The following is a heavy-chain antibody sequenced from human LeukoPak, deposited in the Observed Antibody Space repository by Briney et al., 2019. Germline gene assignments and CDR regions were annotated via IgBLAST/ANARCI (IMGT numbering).Heavy chain of an antibody. CDR1: GFTFSSYW. V-gene: IGHV3-74*01. CDR2: INTDGSST. CDR3: AREGVATFYFDY. D-gene: IGHD5-12*01. J-gene: IGHJ4*02. Sequence: PGGSLRLSCAASGFTFSSYWMHWVRQAPGKGLVWVSRINTDGSSTSYADSVKGRFTISRDSAKNTLYLQMNSLRAKDTAVYYCAREGVATFYFDYWGQGALVTVSS.